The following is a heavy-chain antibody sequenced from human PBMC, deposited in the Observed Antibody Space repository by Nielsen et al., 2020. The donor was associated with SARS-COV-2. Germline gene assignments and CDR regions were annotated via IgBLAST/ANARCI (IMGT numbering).Heavy chain of an antibody. V-gene: IGHV3-30*04. CDR1: GFTFSSHA. J-gene: IGHJ4*02. D-gene: IGHD1-1*01. Sequence: GGSLRLSCATSGFTFSSHALPGVRQAPGKGLQWMAIISYDGTEHYADSVKGRFTTSRDNSKNTVYLQMNRLKLEDTAVDFGARETNDHTSSFFDYWGQGTLVTVSS. CDR3: ARETNDHTSSFFDY. CDR2: ISYDGTE.